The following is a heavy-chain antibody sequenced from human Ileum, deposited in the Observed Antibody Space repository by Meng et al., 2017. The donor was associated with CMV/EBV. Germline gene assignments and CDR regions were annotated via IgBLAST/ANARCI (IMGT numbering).Heavy chain of an antibody. D-gene: IGHD2-8*01. Sequence: SETLSFTCTVSGGSISSSSYYWGWIRQPPGKGLEWIGCIYYSGSTYYNPSLKSRVTISVDTSKNQFSLKLSSVTAADTAVYYCSRGVSHYYYYYGMDVWGQGTTVTVS. J-gene: IGHJ6*02. V-gene: IGHV4-39*07. CDR2: IYYSGST. CDR1: GGSISSSSYY. CDR3: SRGVSHYYYYYGMDV.